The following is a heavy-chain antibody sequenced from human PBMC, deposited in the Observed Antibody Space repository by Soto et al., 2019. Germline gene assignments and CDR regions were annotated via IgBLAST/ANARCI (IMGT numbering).Heavy chain of an antibody. CDR1: VCTFTDYY. V-gene: IGHV1-2*02. Sequence: XSVKVSCKASVCTFTDYYMHWVRQTPGQGLECMGWINPNSGGTNLAQKFQGRDTMTRDTSISTAYIEMSRLRSDDTAVYYCARDWYYFDSSGYSKPIYYYYYGMDAWGQGTTVTVSS. CDR3: ARDWYYFDSSGYSKPIYYYYYGMDA. J-gene: IGHJ6*02. D-gene: IGHD3-22*01. CDR2: INPNSGGT.